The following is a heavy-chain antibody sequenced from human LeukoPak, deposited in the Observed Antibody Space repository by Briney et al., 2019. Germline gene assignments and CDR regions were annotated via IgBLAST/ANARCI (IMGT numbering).Heavy chain of an antibody. D-gene: IGHD3-10*01. CDR1: GGSISSGGYY. V-gene: IGHV4-31*03. CDR2: IYYSGST. J-gene: IGHJ4*02. Sequence: PSETLPLTCTVSGGSISSGGYYWSWIRQHPGKGLEWIGYIYYSGSTYYNPSLKSRVTISVDTSKNQFSLKLSSVTAADTAVYYCATHHYGSGGNYWGQGTLVTVSS. CDR3: ATHHYGSGGNY.